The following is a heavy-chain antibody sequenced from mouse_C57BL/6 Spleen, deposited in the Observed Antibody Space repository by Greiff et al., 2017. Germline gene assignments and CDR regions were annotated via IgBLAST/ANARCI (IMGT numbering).Heavy chain of an antibody. V-gene: IGHV5-9-1*02. J-gene: IGHJ4*01. CDR1: GFTFSSYA. Sequence: EVKLVESGAGLVKPGGSLKLSCAASGFTFSSYAMSWVRQTPEKRLEWVAYISSGGDYIYYADTVKGRFTISRDNARNTLYLQMISLKSEDTAMYYCTRVYDYDEEGFLYYAMDYWGQGTSVTVSS. D-gene: IGHD2-4*01. CDR3: TRVYDYDEEGFLYYAMDY. CDR2: ISSGGDYI.